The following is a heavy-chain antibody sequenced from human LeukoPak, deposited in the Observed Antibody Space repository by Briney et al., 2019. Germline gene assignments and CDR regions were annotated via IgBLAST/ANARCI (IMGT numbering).Heavy chain of an antibody. Sequence: VASVKVSCKASGYTFTSYGMRWVRQAPGQGLEWMGWVSAYNGNPNHAQKLQGRVTMTTDTSTSKAYMDLRRLGSDDTAVYYCARDDSQLWLPFKDAQGYWGQGTLVTVSS. CDR1: GYTFTSYG. CDR3: ARDDSQLWLPFKDAQGY. CDR2: VSAYNGNP. V-gene: IGHV1-18*01. J-gene: IGHJ4*02. D-gene: IGHD5-18*01.